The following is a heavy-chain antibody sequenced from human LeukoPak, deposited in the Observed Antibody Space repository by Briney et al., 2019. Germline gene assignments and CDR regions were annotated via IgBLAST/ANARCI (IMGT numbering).Heavy chain of an antibody. CDR1: GFTFSSYW. CDR2: IKQDGSEK. V-gene: IGHV3-7*01. J-gene: IGHJ6*03. CDR3: ARGDDCSGGSCYLLDYYYMGV. D-gene: IGHD2-15*01. Sequence: PAGGSLRLSCAASGFTFSSYWMSWVRQAPGKGLEWVANIKQDGSEKYYVDSVKGRFTISRDNAKNSLYLQMNSLRAEDTAVYYCARGDDCSGGSCYLLDYYYMGVWGKGTTVTVS.